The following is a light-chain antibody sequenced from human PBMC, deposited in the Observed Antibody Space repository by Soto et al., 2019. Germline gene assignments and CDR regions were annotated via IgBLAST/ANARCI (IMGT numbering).Light chain of an antibody. Sequence: LTQPASVSGSPGQSITISCTGTSSDVGGYNYVSWYQQHPGKAPKLMIYDVSNRPSGVSNRFSGSKSGNTASLTTSGLQAEDEADYYCSSYTSSSTYVLGTGTKVTVL. CDR3: SSYTSSSTYV. V-gene: IGLV2-14*03. J-gene: IGLJ1*01. CDR1: SSDVGGYNY. CDR2: DVS.